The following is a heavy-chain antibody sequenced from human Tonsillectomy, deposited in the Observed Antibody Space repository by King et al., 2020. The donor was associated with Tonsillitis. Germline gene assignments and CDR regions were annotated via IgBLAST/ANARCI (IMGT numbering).Heavy chain of an antibody. Sequence: VQLVESGGGLVKPGGSLRLSCAASGFTFNTFSMNWVRQAPGKGLECVSSITYSTSSIYYAASLKGRFTISRDNARNSLYLHMNYLRAEDTAVYYCARDKGAGYYDTGRGSFDVWGQGTMVTVSS. J-gene: IGHJ3*01. V-gene: IGHV3-21*01. D-gene: IGHD3-16*01. CDR3: ARDKGAGYYDTGRGSFDV. CDR2: ITYSTSSI. CDR1: GFTFNTFS.